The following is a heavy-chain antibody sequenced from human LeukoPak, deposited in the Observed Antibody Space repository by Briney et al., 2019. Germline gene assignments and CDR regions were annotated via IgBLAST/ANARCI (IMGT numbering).Heavy chain of an antibody. CDR3: ASSGSYRFDH. CDR2: ITTSGTAM. Sequence: GGSLRLSCAASGFTFSSYSMNWVRQAPGKGLEWVSHITTSGTAMFYADSVKGRFTISRDNAKNSLYLQMNSLRDEDTAVYYCASSGSYRFDHWGQGTLVTVSS. CDR1: GFTFSSYS. V-gene: IGHV3-48*02. J-gene: IGHJ4*02. D-gene: IGHD1-26*01.